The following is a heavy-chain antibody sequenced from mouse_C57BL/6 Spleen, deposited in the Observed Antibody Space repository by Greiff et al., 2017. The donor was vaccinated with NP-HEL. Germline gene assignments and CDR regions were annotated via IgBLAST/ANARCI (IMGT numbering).Heavy chain of an antibody. J-gene: IGHJ2*01. CDR3: AREEGMVYFDY. CDR2: IYPGSGNT. V-gene: IGHV1-76*01. D-gene: IGHD2-10*02. Sequence: QVQLKQSGAELVRPGASVKLSCKASGYTFTDYYINWVKQRPGQGLEWIARIYPGSGNTYYNEKFKGKATLTAEKSSSTAYMQLSSLTSEDSAVYFCAREEGMVYFDYWGQGTTLTVSS. CDR1: GYTFTDYY.